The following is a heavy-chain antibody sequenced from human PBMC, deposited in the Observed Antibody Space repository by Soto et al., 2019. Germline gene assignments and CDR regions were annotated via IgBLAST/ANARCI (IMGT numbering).Heavy chain of an antibody. CDR3: ARARRSGIAVAGRFDY. CDR1: GGSFSGYY. J-gene: IGHJ4*02. Sequence: LPETLSLTCAVYGGSFSGYYWSWIRQPPGKGLEWIGEINHSGSTNYNPSLKSRVTISVDTSKNQFSLKLSSVTAADTAVYYCARARRSGIAVAGRFDYWGQGTTVTVSS. CDR2: INHSGST. D-gene: IGHD6-19*01. V-gene: IGHV4-34*01.